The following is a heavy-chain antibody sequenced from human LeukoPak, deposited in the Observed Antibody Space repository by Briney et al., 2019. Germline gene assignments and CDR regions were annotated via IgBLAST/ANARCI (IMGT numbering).Heavy chain of an antibody. CDR2: INPSGGST. Sequence: ASVKVSCKASGYTFTSYYMHWVRQAPGQGLEWMGIINPSGGSTSYAQKFQGRVTITADESTSTAYMELSSLRSEDTAVYYCARAPDFWSGPILGDAFDIWGQGTMVTVSS. CDR3: ARAPDFWSGPILGDAFDI. V-gene: IGHV1-46*01. CDR1: GYTFTSYY. D-gene: IGHD3-3*01. J-gene: IGHJ3*02.